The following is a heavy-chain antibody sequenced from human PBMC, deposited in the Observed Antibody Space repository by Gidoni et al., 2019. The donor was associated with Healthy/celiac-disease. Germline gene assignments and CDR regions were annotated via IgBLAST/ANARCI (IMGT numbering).Heavy chain of an antibody. D-gene: IGHD6-13*01. CDR3: ARTYSSSSYYYYGMDV. Sequence: QVQLVQSGAEVKKPGSSVKVSCKASGGPFSSSALSWVRQAPGQGLEWMGGIIPIFGTANYAQKFQGRVTITADESTSTAYMELSSLRSEDTAVYYCARTYSSSSYYYYGMDVWGQGTTVTVSS. CDR2: IIPIFGTA. CDR1: GGPFSSSA. J-gene: IGHJ6*02. V-gene: IGHV1-69*01.